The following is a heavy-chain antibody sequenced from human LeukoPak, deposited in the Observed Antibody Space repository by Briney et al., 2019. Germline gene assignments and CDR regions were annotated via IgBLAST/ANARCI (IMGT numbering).Heavy chain of an antibody. J-gene: IGHJ4*02. CDR1: GFTLGNYW. CDR2: IQSDGSST. CDR3: AREAAVPNTVFDY. V-gene: IGHV3-74*01. D-gene: IGHD4-17*01. Sequence: GGSLRLSCAASGFTLGNYWMHWVRHAPGKGLVWVSRIQSDGSSTTYADSVKGRFTISRDSAKNTLYLQMNSLRAEDTAVYYCAREAAVPNTVFDYWGQGSLVTVSS.